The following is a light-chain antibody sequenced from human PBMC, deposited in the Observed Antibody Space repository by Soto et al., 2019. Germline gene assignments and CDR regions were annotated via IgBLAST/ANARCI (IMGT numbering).Light chain of an antibody. Sequence: EIVLTHSPSTLALSPGARSNLSCGASQSLSNTYLDWYQQKPGLAPRLLIYDTSSRATGIPDRLSGSGYGTDFTLTISRLENEDFEVYYCQQYGSKTITFGQGTRLEIK. CDR1: QSLSNTY. J-gene: IGKJ5*01. V-gene: IGKV3D-20*01. CDR3: QQYGSKTIT. CDR2: DTS.